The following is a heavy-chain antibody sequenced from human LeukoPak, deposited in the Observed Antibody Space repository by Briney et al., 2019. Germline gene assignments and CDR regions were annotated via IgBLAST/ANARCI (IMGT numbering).Heavy chain of an antibody. CDR2: ISYDESQK. CDR1: GFTFSSYA. J-gene: IGHJ4*02. V-gene: IGHV3-30*18. D-gene: IGHD6-13*01. Sequence: PGTSLRLSCAASGFTFSSYAMHWVRQAPGKGLEWVATISYDESQKYYADSVKGRFTISRDNSKNTLHLQMNSLRAEDTAVYYCAKDGTSVATAGSHFDYWGQGTLVTVSS. CDR3: AKDGTSVATAGSHFDY.